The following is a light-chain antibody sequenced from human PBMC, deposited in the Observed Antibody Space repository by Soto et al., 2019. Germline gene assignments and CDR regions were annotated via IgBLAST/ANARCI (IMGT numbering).Light chain of an antibody. CDR2: KAS. CDR1: QSISSW. Sequence: DIQMTQSPSTLPASVGDRVTITCRASQSISSWLAWYQQKPGKAPNLLIYKASSLESGVPSRFSGSGSGTEFTLTISSLQPDDVATYYCQQYNSYPLTFGGGTKVESK. J-gene: IGKJ4*01. CDR3: QQYNSYPLT. V-gene: IGKV1-5*03.